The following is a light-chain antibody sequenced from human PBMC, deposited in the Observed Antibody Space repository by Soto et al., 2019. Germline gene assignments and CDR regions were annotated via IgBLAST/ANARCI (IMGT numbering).Light chain of an antibody. CDR2: ATS. Sequence: DLQMTQSPSSLSASVGDRVTITCRASQSIERYVNWYQQKSGKAPKFLMYATSHLQSGVPSRFSGSGSGTEFTLTISGLHPEDFGSYYCQQTYTVPYTFGQGNKLEIE. J-gene: IGKJ2*01. CDR3: QQTYTVPYT. V-gene: IGKV1-39*01. CDR1: QSIERY.